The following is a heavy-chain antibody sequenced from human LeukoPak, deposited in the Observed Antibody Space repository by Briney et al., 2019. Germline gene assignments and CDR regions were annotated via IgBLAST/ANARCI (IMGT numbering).Heavy chain of an antibody. CDR1: GFTFSSYS. CDR3: ARDFYDGFALDY. D-gene: IGHD2/OR15-2a*01. Sequence: GGSLRLSCAASGFTFSSYSMNWVRQAPGKGLEWVSSISSSSRYIHYADSVKGRFTISRDNARNSLYLQMDNLRAEDTGVYYCARDFYDGFALDYWGQGTLVTVSS. V-gene: IGHV3-21*03. CDR2: ISSSSRYI. J-gene: IGHJ4*02.